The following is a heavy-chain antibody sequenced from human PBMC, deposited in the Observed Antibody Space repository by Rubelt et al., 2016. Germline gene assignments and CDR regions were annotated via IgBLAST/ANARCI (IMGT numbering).Heavy chain of an antibody. CDR1: GFTLSSYA. D-gene: IGHD3-22*01. Sequence: PGRSLRLSCAASGFTLSSYAMHWVRQAPGKGLEWVAVVSYDGSNKYYADSVKGRFTISRDNSKNTLYLQMNSLRAEDTAVYYCARSYSSGLDYWGQGTRVTVSS. CDR2: VSYDGSNK. J-gene: IGHJ4*02. V-gene: IGHV3-30*04. CDR3: ARSYSSGLDY.